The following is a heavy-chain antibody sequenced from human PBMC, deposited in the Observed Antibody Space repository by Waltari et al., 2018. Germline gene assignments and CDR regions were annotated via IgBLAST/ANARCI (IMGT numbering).Heavy chain of an antibody. CDR1: GFTFRNYW. Sequence: EVQLVESGGGLVQPGGSLRLSCAPSGFTFRNYWMHWVRQAPGKGLLCVTRINPDGRETNYADSVKCRFTISRDNAKNTLYLQMNSLRGEDTAVYYCVRGSNDWIGLDYWGQGALVTVSS. D-gene: IGHD3-9*01. CDR2: INPDGRET. V-gene: IGHV3-74*01. CDR3: VRGSNDWIGLDY. J-gene: IGHJ4*02.